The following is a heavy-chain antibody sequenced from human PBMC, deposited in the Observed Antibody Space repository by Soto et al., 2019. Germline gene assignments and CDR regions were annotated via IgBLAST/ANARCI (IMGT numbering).Heavy chain of an antibody. Sequence: EVPLLESGGGLVQAGGSLRLSCAASGIAFSDYAMNWVRQAPGQGLEWVSSMSGGSGITYIADYVKGRFTISRDNSKNTLYLHVTSLRAEDTAVYYRAQEAGPNLPPTVLPTFTRWGQGTLVTVPS. D-gene: IGHD1-7*01. CDR1: GIAFSDYA. CDR2: MSGGSGIT. V-gene: IGHV3-23*01. J-gene: IGHJ4*02. CDR3: AQEAGPNLPPTVLPTFTR.